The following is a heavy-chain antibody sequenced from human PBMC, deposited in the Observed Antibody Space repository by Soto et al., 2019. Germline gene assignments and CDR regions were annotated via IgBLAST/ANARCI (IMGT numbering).Heavy chain of an antibody. D-gene: IGHD3-3*01. CDR2: LSISRCAI. CDR1: GCTLNSYS. V-gene: IGHV3-48*01. Sequence: GGTLTLSCAGSGCTLNSYSINWGRKAPGPGLERVLYLSISRCAIYYADSVKSRCTISRDDAKNSLYLLMNSLRADDKAADFFVTGRSGSLMDVWGQGTTVTVSS. J-gene: IGHJ6*02. CDR3: VTGRSGSLMDV.